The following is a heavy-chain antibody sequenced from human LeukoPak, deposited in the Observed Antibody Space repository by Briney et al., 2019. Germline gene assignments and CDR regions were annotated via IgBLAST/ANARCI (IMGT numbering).Heavy chain of an antibody. V-gene: IGHV1-8*01. J-gene: IGHJ4*02. CDR2: MNPNSGKT. Sequence: ASVKVSCKASGYSFTTYDINWVRQAPGQGLEWMGWMNPNSGKTNFAQKFQGRVTMTRTTSISTAYMEVGSLRSEDTAVYYCARGLSPSDYWGQGTLVTVSS. CDR3: ARGLSPSDY. CDR1: GYSFTTYD.